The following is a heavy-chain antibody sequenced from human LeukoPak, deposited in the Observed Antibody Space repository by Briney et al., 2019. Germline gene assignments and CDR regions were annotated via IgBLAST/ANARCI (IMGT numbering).Heavy chain of an antibody. CDR1: GYTFTGYY. V-gene: IGHV1-2*02. D-gene: IGHD1-14*01. J-gene: IGHJ6*03. Sequence: ASVKVSCKASGYTFTGYYMHWVRQAPGQGLEWMGWINPNPNSGGTNYAQKFQGRVTMTRDTSISTAYMELSRLRFDDTAVYYCARDNRGYDYYYYMDVWGKGTTVTVSS. CDR3: ARDNRGYDYYYYMDV. CDR2: INPNPNSGGT.